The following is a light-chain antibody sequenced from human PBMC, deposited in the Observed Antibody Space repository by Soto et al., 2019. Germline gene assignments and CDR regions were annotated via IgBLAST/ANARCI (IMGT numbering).Light chain of an antibody. CDR1: SGSIASNY. J-gene: IGLJ3*02. Sequence: NFMLTQPHSVSKSPGKTVTISCTRSSGSIASNYVQWYQQRPGSSPTTVIYEDNQRPSGVPDRFSGSIDSSSNSASLTISGLKTEDEADYYCQSYDSSIPWVFGGGTKLTVL. CDR2: EDN. V-gene: IGLV6-57*01. CDR3: QSYDSSIPWV.